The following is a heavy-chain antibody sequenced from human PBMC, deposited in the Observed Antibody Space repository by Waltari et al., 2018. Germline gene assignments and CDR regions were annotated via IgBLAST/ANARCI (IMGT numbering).Heavy chain of an antibody. CDR1: GFTFSSYA. CDR2: ISGSGGST. J-gene: IGHJ3*02. D-gene: IGHD4-17*01. CDR3: AKDIIVYGDTEGVDAFDI. V-gene: IGHV3-23*04. Sequence: VQLVESGGGLVQPGGSLRLSCAASGFTFSSYAMSWVRQAPGKGLEWVSAISGSGGSTYYADSVKGRFTISRDNSKNTLYLQMNSLRAEDTAVYYCAKDIIVYGDTEGVDAFDIWGQGTTVTVSS.